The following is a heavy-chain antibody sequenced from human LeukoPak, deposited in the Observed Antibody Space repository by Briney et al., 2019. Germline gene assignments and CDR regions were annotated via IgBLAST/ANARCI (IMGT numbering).Heavy chain of an antibody. D-gene: IGHD3-10*01. V-gene: IGHV3-48*04. CDR2: ISSSSSTI. J-gene: IGHJ4*02. Sequence: GGSLRLSCAASGFTFSSYSMNWVRQAPGKGLEWVSYISSSSSTIYYADSVKGRFTISRDNAKNSLYLQMNSLRAEDTAVYYCAKFWFRYYFDYWGQGTLVTVSS. CDR1: GFTFSSYS. CDR3: AKFWFRYYFDY.